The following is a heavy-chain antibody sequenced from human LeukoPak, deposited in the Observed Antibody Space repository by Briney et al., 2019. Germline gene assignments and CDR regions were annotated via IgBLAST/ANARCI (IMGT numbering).Heavy chain of an antibody. CDR1: GFTFSSYA. CDR2: ISGSGGST. D-gene: IGHD3-22*01. CDR3: AKDVGMPTDSSGYWPA. Sequence: SGGSLRLSCAASGFTFSSYAMSWVRQAPGKGLEWVSAISGSGGSTYYADSVKGRFTISRDNSKNTLYLQMNSLRAEDTAVYYCAKDVGMPTDSSGYWPAWGQGTLVTVSS. V-gene: IGHV3-23*01. J-gene: IGHJ5*02.